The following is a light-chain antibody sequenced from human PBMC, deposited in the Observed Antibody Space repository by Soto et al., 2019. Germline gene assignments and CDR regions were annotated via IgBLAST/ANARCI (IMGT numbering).Light chain of an antibody. CDR2: GAS. Sequence: ETVLTQSPGTLSLSPGERATLSCRASQTIRSNYLAWYRQTPGQDPRHLIYGASNRDTGIADRFSGSGSGTDFTLIISRLEPEDFALYYCQQYGSSPWTFGQGTKVEIK. J-gene: IGKJ1*01. V-gene: IGKV3-20*01. CDR1: QTIRSNY. CDR3: QQYGSSPWT.